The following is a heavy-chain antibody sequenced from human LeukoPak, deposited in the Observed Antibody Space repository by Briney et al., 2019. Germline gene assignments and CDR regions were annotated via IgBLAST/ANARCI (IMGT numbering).Heavy chain of an antibody. Sequence: PGGSLRLSCSASGFSFMNAWMIWVRQAPGKGLEWVGRIKSNADGGTPDYAAPARGRFTISRDDSKNTLYLQMNSLKTEDTAVYYCTTFYHEYSPYWGRGTLVTVSS. J-gene: IGHJ4*02. CDR2: IKSNADGGTP. CDR1: GFSFMNAW. V-gene: IGHV3-15*01. CDR3: TTFYHEYSPY. D-gene: IGHD2/OR15-2a*01.